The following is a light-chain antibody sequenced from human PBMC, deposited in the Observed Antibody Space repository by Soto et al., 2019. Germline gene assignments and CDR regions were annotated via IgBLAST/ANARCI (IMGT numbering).Light chain of an antibody. Sequence: QSVLTQPPSASGTPGQRVTISCSGTSSNIGSNSVNWYQQLPGTAPNLLIFSNNQRPSGVPDRFSGSKSGTAASLAISVLQSEDEADYYCATGDDRRREVFGGGTKLTVL. V-gene: IGLV1-44*01. CDR3: ATGDDRRREV. J-gene: IGLJ2*01. CDR2: SNN. CDR1: SSNIGSNS.